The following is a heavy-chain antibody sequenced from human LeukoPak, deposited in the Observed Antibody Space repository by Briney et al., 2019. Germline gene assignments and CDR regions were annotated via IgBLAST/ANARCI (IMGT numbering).Heavy chain of an antibody. CDR1: GFTFTNYA. Sequence: PGGSLRLSCAASGFTFTNYAMSWVRQAPGKGLEWVSHISGSGDNTFYADSVKGRFTISRDNSKNTLYLQINSLRVEDTALYFCAKDLSTTWYSAFDIWGQGTMVTVSS. D-gene: IGHD6-13*01. V-gene: IGHV3-23*01. CDR3: AKDLSTTWYSAFDI. J-gene: IGHJ3*02. CDR2: ISGSGDNT.